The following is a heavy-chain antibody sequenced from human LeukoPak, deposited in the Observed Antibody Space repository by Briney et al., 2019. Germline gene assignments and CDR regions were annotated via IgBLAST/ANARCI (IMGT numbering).Heavy chain of an antibody. CDR1: GYSFTSYW. D-gene: IGHD3-22*01. CDR2: IYPGDSDT. CDR3: ARRRADSSGYFYGGFDP. J-gene: IGHJ5*02. Sequence: GESLKISCKGSGYSFTSYWIGWVRQMPGKGLEWMGIIYPGDSDTRYSPSFQGHVTISVDRSITTAYLQWSSLKASDTAIYYRARRRADSSGYFYGGFDPWGQGTLITVSS. V-gene: IGHV5-51*01.